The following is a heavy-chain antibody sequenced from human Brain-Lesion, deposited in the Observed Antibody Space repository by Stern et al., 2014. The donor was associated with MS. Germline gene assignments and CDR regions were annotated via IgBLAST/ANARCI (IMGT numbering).Heavy chain of an antibody. Sequence: EVQLVESGGGLVQPGGSLRLSCAASGFTFRFYWMNWVRQTPGKGLEWVANIKQDGNEKVYVDSVKGRFTISRDNTWNSLYLQMNSLRVEDTAVYYCARSDYDYVWGSNRYRTTRYFFDYWSQGTLVSVSS. V-gene: IGHV3-7*01. D-gene: IGHD3-16*02. CDR3: ARSDYDYVWGSNRYRTTRYFFDY. J-gene: IGHJ4*02. CDR2: IKQDGNEK. CDR1: GFTFRFYW.